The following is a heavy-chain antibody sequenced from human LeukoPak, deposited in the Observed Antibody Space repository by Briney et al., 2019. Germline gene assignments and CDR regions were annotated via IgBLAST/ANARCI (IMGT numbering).Heavy chain of an antibody. V-gene: IGHV4-38-2*02. Sequence: PSETLSLTCTVSGYSISSGYYWGWIRQPPGKGLEWIGSIYHSGSTYYNPSLKSRVTISVDTSKNQFSLKLSSGTAAGTAVYYWSSKGGGYSSWGDYWGQGTLVTVSS. D-gene: IGHD6-6*01. J-gene: IGHJ4*02. CDR2: IYHSGST. CDR1: GYSISSGYY. CDR3: SSKGGGYSSWGDY.